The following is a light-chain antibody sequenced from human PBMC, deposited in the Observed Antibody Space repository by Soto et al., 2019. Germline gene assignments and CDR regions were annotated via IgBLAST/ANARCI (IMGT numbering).Light chain of an antibody. Sequence: EIVLTQSPATLSLSPGETATLSCRASQSVRSHLAWFQQKPGQAPRLLIHSASSRATGIPDRFSASGTGTDFTLTISRLEPEDFAVYYCQQYSASPRTFGQGTKVDIK. CDR3: QQYSASPRT. CDR1: QSVRSH. V-gene: IGKV3-20*01. J-gene: IGKJ1*01. CDR2: SAS.